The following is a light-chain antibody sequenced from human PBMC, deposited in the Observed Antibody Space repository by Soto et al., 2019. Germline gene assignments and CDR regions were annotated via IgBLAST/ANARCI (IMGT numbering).Light chain of an antibody. CDR3: SSYTSSIPDV. CDR2: EVT. V-gene: IGLV2-14*01. CDR1: SSDVGGYNY. Sequence: QSALTQPASVSGSPGQSITISCTGTSSDVGGYNYVSWYQQHPGKAPKLMIYEVTNRPSGVSNRFSGSKSGNTASLTISGLQADDEADYYCSSYTSSIPDVFGTGTKLTVL. J-gene: IGLJ1*01.